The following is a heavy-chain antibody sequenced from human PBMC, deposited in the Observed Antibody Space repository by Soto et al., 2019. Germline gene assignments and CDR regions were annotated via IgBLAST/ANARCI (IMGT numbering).Heavy chain of an antibody. D-gene: IGHD2-15*01. CDR2: ISAYNGNT. J-gene: IGHJ6*02. V-gene: IGHV1-18*01. Sequence: ASVRRSRKAFGYTCTRYGISRVRHAPRQGIEWMGWISAYNGNTNYAQKLQGRVTMTTDTSTSTAYMELRSLRSDDTAVYYCVRDSGGYYYYHGMDVWGQGTTVTVSS. CDR1: GYTCTRYG. CDR3: VRDSGGYYYYHGMDV.